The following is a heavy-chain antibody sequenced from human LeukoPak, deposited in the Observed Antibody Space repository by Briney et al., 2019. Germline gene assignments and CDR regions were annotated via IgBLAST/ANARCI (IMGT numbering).Heavy chain of an antibody. Sequence: GGSLRLPCAASGFTFSSYSMNWVRQAPGKGLEWVSYISTSSRTIYYADSVKGRFTISRDNAKNSLYLQMNSLRDEDTAVYYCARDQSVAASKDFDYWGQGTLVTVSS. CDR3: ARDQSVAASKDFDY. J-gene: IGHJ4*02. D-gene: IGHD2-15*01. CDR2: ISTSSRTI. V-gene: IGHV3-48*02. CDR1: GFTFSSYS.